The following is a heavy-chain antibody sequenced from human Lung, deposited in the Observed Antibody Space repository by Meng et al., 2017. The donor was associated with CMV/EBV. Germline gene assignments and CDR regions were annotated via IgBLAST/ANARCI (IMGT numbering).Heavy chain of an antibody. Sequence: SGYAFLAYPVRVGERAPGKGIEWMGWVSPYTGDKIYARDFQGWVTMARDTSNRTLYLEVSRLSFDDTAVYYCARAIVKNGKRQVDYWGQGTLVTVSS. CDR3: ARAIVKNGKRQVDY. D-gene: IGHD1-1*01. J-gene: IGHJ4*02. CDR1: GYAFLAYP. V-gene: IGHV1-2*04. CDR2: VSPYTGDK.